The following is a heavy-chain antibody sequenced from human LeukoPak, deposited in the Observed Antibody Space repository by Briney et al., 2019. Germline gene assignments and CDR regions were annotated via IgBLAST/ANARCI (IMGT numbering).Heavy chain of an antibody. J-gene: IGHJ4*02. CDR2: ISSISSM. V-gene: IGHV3-69-1*01. CDR3: VGAAADTTPRP. CDR1: GFTFSGYG. Sequence: GGSLRLSCAASGFTFSGYGISWVRQAPGKGLEWVSSISSISSMYYTDSVKGRFTISRDNAENSVYLQLNSLRAEDTAVYYCVGAAADTTPRPWGQGTLVTVSS. D-gene: IGHD6-13*01.